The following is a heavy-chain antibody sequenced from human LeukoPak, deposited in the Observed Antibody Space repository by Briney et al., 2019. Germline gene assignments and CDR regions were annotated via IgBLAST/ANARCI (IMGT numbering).Heavy chain of an antibody. CDR1: GYTFTDYY. CDR3: ARASYYYDSSGYPGYYFDY. D-gene: IGHD3-22*01. J-gene: IGHJ4*02. CDR2: INPNSGGT. V-gene: IGHV1-2*02. Sequence: ASVKVSCTASGYTFTDYYMHWVRQAPGQGLEWMGWINPNSGGTNYAQKFQGRVTMTRDTSISTAYVELSRLRSDDTAVYYCARASYYYDSSGYPGYYFDYWGQGTLVTVSS.